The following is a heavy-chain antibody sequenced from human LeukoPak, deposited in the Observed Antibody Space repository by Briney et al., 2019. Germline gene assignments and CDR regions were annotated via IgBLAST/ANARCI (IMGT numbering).Heavy chain of an antibody. J-gene: IGHJ4*02. CDR3: ARCSAIQLWFYY. D-gene: IGHD5-18*01. CDR1: GGSFSGYY. Sequence: SETLSLTCAVYGGSFSGYYWSWIRQPPGKGLEWIGEINHSGSTNYNPSLKSRVTISVDTSTNQFSLKLSSVTAAETAVYYCARCSAIQLWFYYWGQGTLVTVSS. V-gene: IGHV4-34*01. CDR2: INHSGST.